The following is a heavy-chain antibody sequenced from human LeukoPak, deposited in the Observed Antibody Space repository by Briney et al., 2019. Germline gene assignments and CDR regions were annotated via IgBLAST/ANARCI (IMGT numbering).Heavy chain of an antibody. V-gene: IGHV3-66*01. CDR1: GFTVSSNY. CDR2: IYSGGST. J-gene: IGHJ3*02. Sequence: GGSLRLSWAASGFTVSSNYMSWVRQAPGKGLEWVSVIYSGGSTYYADSVKGRFTISRDNSKNTLYLQMNSLRAEDTAVYYCARKGRAHAFDIWGQGTMVTVSS. CDR3: ARKGRAHAFDI.